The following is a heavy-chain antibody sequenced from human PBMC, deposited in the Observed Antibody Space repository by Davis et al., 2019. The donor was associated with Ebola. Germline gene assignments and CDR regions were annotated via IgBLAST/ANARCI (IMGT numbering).Heavy chain of an antibody. V-gene: IGHV1-18*01. CDR2: ISAYNGNT. CDR1: GGTFSSYA. D-gene: IGHD1-1*01. CDR3: ARAGTEAYYYYGMDV. J-gene: IGHJ6*02. Sequence: ASVKVSCKASGGTFSSYAISWVRQAPGQGLEWMGWISAYNGNTNYAQKLQGRVTMTTDTSTSTAYMELRSLRSDDTAVYYCARAGTEAYYYYGMDVWGQGTTVTVSS.